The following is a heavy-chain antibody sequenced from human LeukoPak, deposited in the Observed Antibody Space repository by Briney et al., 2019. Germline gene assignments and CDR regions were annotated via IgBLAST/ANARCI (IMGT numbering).Heavy chain of an antibody. J-gene: IGHJ6*03. CDR2: IRGNDADSCAT. CDR1: GFTFSDSS. V-gene: IGHV3-73*01. D-gene: IGHD3-10*01. CDR3: TRSHPMIRGAFPPRYYYHYMDV. Sequence: PGGSLRLSCAASGFTFSDSSMHWVRQPSGKGLEWVGRIRGNDADSCATEYAASVKGRFTISRDDSKNTSYLQMSSLKTEDTAIYYCTRSHPMIRGAFPPRYYYHYMDVWGIGTTVTVSS.